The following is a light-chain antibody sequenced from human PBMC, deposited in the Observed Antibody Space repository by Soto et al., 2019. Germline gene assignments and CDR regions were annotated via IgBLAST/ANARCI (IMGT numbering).Light chain of an antibody. CDR1: QSISIW. CDR2: KAS. J-gene: IGKJ1*01. CDR3: QQYSNYFRT. Sequence: DIQMAQSRSTLSASVGDSVIITCRASQSISIWLAWYQQKPGKAPRLLIYKASTLESGVPSRFSGSGSGTEFTLTISSLQPDDLATYYCQQYSNYFRTFGQGTKVEVK. V-gene: IGKV1-5*03.